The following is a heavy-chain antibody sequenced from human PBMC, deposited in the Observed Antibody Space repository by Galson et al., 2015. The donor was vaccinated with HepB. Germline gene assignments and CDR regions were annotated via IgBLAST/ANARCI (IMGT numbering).Heavy chain of an antibody. J-gene: IGHJ4*02. CDR3: ARRGTSSGYYYADY. Sequence: SLRLSCAASGLTFSTYGMYWVRQAPGKGLEWVSIIWFDGSNEDYADSVKGRFTISRDNAKNTLYLEINSVRAEDTAVYYCARRGTSSGYYYADYWGQGTLVTVSS. CDR1: GLTFSTYG. V-gene: IGHV3-33*01. D-gene: IGHD3-22*01. CDR2: IWFDGSNE.